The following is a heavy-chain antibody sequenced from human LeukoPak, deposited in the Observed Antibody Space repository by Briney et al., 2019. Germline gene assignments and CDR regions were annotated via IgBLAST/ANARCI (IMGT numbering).Heavy chain of an antibody. CDR3: ARVSGTYDAFDI. Sequence: SQTLSLTCTVSGGSISSGDYYWSWIRQPPGKGLEWIGYIYYSGSTYYNPSLKSRVTISVDTSKNLFSLKLSSVTAADTAVYYCARVSGTYDAFDIWGQGTMVTVSS. CDR1: GGSISSGDYY. J-gene: IGHJ3*02. D-gene: IGHD3-3*02. V-gene: IGHV4-30-4*01. CDR2: IYYSGST.